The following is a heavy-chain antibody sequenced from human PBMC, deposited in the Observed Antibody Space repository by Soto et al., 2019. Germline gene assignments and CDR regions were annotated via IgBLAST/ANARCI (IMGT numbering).Heavy chain of an antibody. CDR2: IYYSGST. CDR1: GESMSSSDYD. V-gene: IGHV4-39*01. J-gene: IGHJ4*02. CDR3: ARRTVNIRTFYSGLKTHCFDY. D-gene: IGHD6-19*01. Sequence: PSGTMYLTSAASGESMSSSDYDWGWKRQPPGKGLEWIGSIYYSGSTYYNPSLQSRVAISVDTSKNQFSLKLKSVTAADTAIYYCARRTVNIRTFYSGLKTHCFDYWGQGAPVTVSS.